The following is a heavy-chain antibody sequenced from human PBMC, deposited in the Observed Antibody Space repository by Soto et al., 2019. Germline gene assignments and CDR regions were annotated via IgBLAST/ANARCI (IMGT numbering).Heavy chain of an antibody. D-gene: IGHD1-26*01. CDR1: GFTFSNCA. J-gene: IGHJ4*02. CDR3: AKAIEGAWEPNDY. Sequence: EVQLLESGGGVVQPGGSLRLSCAASGFTFSNCAMKWVRQAPGKGLEWVSDISRAGSNIYYADSVKGRFTISRDNSKNSLYLQMNRLCVEDTALYYCAKAIEGAWEPNDYLGQGTLVTVSS. V-gene: IGHV3-23*01. CDR2: ISRAGSNI.